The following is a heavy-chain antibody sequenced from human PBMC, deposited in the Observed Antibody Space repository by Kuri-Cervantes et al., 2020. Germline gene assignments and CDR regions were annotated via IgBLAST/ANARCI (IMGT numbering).Heavy chain of an antibody. CDR3: ARVIYVRQQLVRGRRSNWFDP. CDR2: ISAYNGNT. D-gene: IGHD6-13*01. CDR1: GYTFTSYG. Sequence: ASVKVSCKASGYTFTSYGISWVRQAPGQGLEWMGWISAYNGNTNYAQKLQGRVTMTTDTSTSTAYMGLSSLRSEDTAVYYCARVIYVRQQLVRGRRSNWFDPWGQGTLVTVSS. J-gene: IGHJ5*02. V-gene: IGHV1-18*01.